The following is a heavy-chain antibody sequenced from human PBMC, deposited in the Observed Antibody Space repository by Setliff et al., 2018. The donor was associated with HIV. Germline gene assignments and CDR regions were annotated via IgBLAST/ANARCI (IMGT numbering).Heavy chain of an antibody. Sequence: SETLSLTCAVFGGSISTRDWWTWVRQPPGKGLEWIGEVYHTGMTNYNPSLKSRAIMSADTSKHQFSLKLSSVTAADAAVYYCARYTVDTFFFDYWGQGRLVTVSS. CDR3: ARYTVDTFFFDY. CDR2: VYHTGMT. D-gene: IGHD4-17*01. V-gene: IGHV4-4*02. CDR1: GGSISTRDW. J-gene: IGHJ4*02.